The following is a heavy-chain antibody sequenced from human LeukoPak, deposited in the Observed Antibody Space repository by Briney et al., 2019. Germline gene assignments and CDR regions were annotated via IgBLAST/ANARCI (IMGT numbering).Heavy chain of an antibody. CDR3: ARDPLKYYYYYGMDV. Sequence: GGSLRLSCAASGFTFSSYWMSWVRQAPGKGLEWVANIKQDGSEKYYVDSVKGRFTISRGNAKNSLYLQMNSLRAEDTAVYYCARDPLKYYYYYGMDVWGQGTTVTVSS. CDR2: IKQDGSEK. CDR1: GFTFSSYW. V-gene: IGHV3-7*01. J-gene: IGHJ6*02.